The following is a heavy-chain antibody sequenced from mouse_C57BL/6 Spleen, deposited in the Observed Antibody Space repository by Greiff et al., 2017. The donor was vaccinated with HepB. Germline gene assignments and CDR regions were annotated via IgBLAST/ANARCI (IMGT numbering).Heavy chain of an antibody. D-gene: IGHD2-2*01. J-gene: IGHJ4*01. CDR2: IYPGSGNT. V-gene: IGHV1-76*01. CDR3: AGVEWLPYYAMDY. Sequence: VQLQQSGAELVRPGASVKLSCKASGYTFTDYYINWVKQRPGQGLEWIARIYPGSGNTYYNEKFKGKATLTAEKSSSTAYMQLSSLTSEDSAVYFCAGVEWLPYYAMDYWGQGTSVTVSS. CDR1: GYTFTDYY.